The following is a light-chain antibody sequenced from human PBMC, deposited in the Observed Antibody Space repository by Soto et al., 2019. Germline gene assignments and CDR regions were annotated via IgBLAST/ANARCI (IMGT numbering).Light chain of an antibody. V-gene: IGKV3-15*01. J-gene: IGKJ1*01. CDR3: QQYNNWPPDRT. CDR1: QSVCSN. CDR2: GAS. Sequence: EIVMTQSPATLSVSPGERATLSCRASQSVCSNFAWYQQKPGQAPRLLIYGASTRATGIPARFSGSGSGTEFTLTISSLQSEDFAIYFCQQYNNWPPDRTFGQGTKVEIK.